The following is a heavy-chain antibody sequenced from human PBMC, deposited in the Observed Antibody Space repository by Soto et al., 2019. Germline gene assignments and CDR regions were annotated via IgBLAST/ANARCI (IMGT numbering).Heavy chain of an antibody. Sequence: SETLSLTCTVSGGSISSGDYYWSWIRQPPGKGLEWIGYIYYSGSTYYNPPLKSRVTISVDTSKNQFSLKLSSVTAADTAVYYCARELRYYYGSENYYYYGMDVWGQGTTVTVSS. CDR3: ARELRYYYGSENYYYYGMDV. CDR1: GGSISSGDYY. J-gene: IGHJ6*02. D-gene: IGHD3-10*01. V-gene: IGHV4-30-4*01. CDR2: IYYSGST.